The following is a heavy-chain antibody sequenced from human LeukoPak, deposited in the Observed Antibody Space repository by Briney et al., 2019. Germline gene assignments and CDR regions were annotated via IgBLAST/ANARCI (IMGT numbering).Heavy chain of an antibody. CDR2: INHSGST. D-gene: IGHD2-15*01. V-gene: IGHV4-34*01. CDR1: GGSFSGYY. CDR3: ARGLGYCSGGSCYYFDY. Sequence: SETLSLTCAVYGGSFSGYYWSWLRQPRGKGLEWVGEINHSGSTNYNPSLKRRVTISVDTSNNQFSLKLSSVTAADTAVYYCARGLGYCSGGSCYYFDYWGQGTLVTVSS. J-gene: IGHJ4*02.